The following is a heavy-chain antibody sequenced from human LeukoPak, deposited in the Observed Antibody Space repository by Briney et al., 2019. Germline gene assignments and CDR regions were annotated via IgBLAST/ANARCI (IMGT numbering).Heavy chain of an antibody. V-gene: IGHV3-21*01. CDR3: ARVRSATGYYFDY. Sequence: PGGSLRLSCAASGFTFSSYSMNWVRQAPGKGLEWVSSISSSSYIYYADSVKGRFTISRDNAKNSLYLQMNSLRAEDTAVYYCARVRSATGYYFDYWGQGTLVTVSS. J-gene: IGHJ4*02. CDR1: GFTFSSYS. CDR2: ISSSSYI. D-gene: IGHD6-25*01.